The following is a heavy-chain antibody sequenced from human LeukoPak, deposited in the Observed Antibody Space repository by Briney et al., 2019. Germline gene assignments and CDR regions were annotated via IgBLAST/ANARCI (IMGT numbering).Heavy chain of an antibody. CDR3: ARDGAARPEYDH. CDR2: INPNSGGT. V-gene: IGHV1-2*02. Sequence: SVKVSCKASGYTFTGYYMHSVRQAPGQGLEWMGWINPNSGGTNYAQKFQGRVTMTRDTSISTAHMELSRLRSDDTAVYYCARDGAARPEYDHWGQGTLVTVSS. J-gene: IGHJ4*02. D-gene: IGHD6-6*01. CDR1: GYTFTGYY.